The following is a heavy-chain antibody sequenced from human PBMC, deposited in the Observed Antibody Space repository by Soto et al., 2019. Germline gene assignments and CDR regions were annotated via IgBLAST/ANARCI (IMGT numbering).Heavy chain of an antibody. CDR3: ASSSGDLDVYGMDI. Sequence: GGSLRLSCVGSGFRFSDYPLNWVRQAPGKGLEWVSTVTGGGHTTYNADSVNGRFTISRDNSKNTLYLQMNNLRAEDTAIYYCASSSGDLDVYGMDIWGPGTTVTVSS. CDR1: GFRFSDYP. J-gene: IGHJ6*02. CDR2: VTGGGHTT. V-gene: IGHV3-23*01. D-gene: IGHD3-10*01.